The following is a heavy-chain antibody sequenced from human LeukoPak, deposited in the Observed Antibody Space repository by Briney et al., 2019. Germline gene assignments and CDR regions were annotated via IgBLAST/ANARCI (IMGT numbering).Heavy chain of an antibody. CDR2: IYYSGST. CDR1: GDSISSSDYY. CDR3: ATVEMATILAF. D-gene: IGHD5-24*01. V-gene: IGHV4-30-4*01. Sequence: SETLSLTCTVSGDSISSSDYYWSWIRQPPGKGLEWIGYIYYSGSTYYNPSFKSRVTISVDTSKNQFSLKLSSATAADTAVYYCATVEMATILAFWGQGTLVTVSS. J-gene: IGHJ4*02.